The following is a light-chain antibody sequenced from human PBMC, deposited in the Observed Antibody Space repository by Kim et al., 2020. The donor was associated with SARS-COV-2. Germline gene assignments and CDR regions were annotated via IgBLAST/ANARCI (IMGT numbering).Light chain of an antibody. CDR3: QQYKSYPWT. Sequence: DIQMTQSPSTLSASVGDRVTITCRASQSISSWLAWYQQKPGKAPKLRIYDASSLESGVPSRFSGSGSGTEFTLTISSLQPDDFATYYCQQYKSYPWTFGQGTKVDIK. CDR1: QSISSW. J-gene: IGKJ1*01. CDR2: DAS. V-gene: IGKV1-5*01.